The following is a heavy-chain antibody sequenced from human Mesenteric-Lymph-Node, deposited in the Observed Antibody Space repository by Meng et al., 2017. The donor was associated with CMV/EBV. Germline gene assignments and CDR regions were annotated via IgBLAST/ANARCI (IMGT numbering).Heavy chain of an antibody. D-gene: IGHD2-2*01. J-gene: IGHJ5*02. Sequence: GESLKISCAASGFTFSSYAMSWVRQAPGKGLEWVANIKQDGSEKYYVDSVKGRFTISRDNAKNSLYLQMNSLRAEDTAVYYCARWAIVVVPAASGWFDPWGQGTLVTVSS. CDR2: IKQDGSEK. CDR1: GFTFSSYA. CDR3: ARWAIVVVPAASGWFDP. V-gene: IGHV3-7*01.